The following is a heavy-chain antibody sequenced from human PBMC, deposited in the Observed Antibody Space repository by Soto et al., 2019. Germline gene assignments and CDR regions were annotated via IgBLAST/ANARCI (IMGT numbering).Heavy chain of an antibody. CDR3: ARVHRIQLWYYGMDV. D-gene: IGHD5-18*01. J-gene: IGHJ6*02. V-gene: IGHV4-59*01. CDR1: GGSISSYY. Sequence: SQTLSLTCTVSGGSISSYYWSWIRQPPGKGLEWIGYIYYSGSTNYNPSLKSRVTISVDTSKNQFSLKLSSVTAADTAVYYCARVHRIQLWYYGMDVWGQGTTVTVSS. CDR2: IYYSGST.